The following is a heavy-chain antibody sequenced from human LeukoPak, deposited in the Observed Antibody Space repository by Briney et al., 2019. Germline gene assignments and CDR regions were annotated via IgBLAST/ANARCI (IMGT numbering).Heavy chain of an antibody. V-gene: IGHV3-48*04. CDR1: GFTFSSYS. CDR2: ISISGSTI. D-gene: IGHD2-15*01. Sequence: GGSLRLSCAASGFTFSSYSMNWVRQAPGKGLEWVSYISISGSTIYYADSVKGRFTISRDNAKNSLYLQMNSLRAEDTAVYYCARDPATLVYYMDVWGKGTTVTISS. J-gene: IGHJ6*03. CDR3: ARDPATLVYYMDV.